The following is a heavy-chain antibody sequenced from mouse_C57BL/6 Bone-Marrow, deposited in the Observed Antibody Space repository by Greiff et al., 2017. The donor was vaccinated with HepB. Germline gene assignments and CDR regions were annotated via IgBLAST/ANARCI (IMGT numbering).Heavy chain of an antibody. CDR3: ARRKRTSSAGYYAMDY. J-gene: IGHJ4*01. Sequence: QVTLKVSGPGILQSSQTLSLTCSFSGFSLSTSGMGVSWIRQPSGKGLEWLAHIYWDDDKRYNPSLKSRLTISKDTSRNQVFLKITSVDTADNATYYCARRKRTSSAGYYAMDYWGQGTSVTVSS. CDR1: GFSLSTSGMG. D-gene: IGHD6-1*01. CDR2: IYWDDDK. V-gene: IGHV8-12*01.